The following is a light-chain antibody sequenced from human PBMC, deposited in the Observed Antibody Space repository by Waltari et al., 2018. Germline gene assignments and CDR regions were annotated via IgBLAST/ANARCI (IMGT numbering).Light chain of an antibody. CDR3: QERSDWRGLT. V-gene: IGKV3-11*01. Sequence: EIVLTQSPATLSLSPGERAVLSCRASQSFNNYLAWYQQKPGQAPRLPIYDASTRAPGIAARFSGSGSGTDFTLTISSLEPEDSAVYYCQERSDWRGLTFGPGTKVDIK. CDR2: DAS. CDR1: QSFNNY. J-gene: IGKJ3*01.